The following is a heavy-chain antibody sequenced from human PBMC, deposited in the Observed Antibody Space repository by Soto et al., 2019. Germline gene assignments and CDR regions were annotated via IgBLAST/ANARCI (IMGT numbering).Heavy chain of an antibody. CDR3: ESSIAVRRDYYYYVMDV. CDR2: IYPGDSDT. D-gene: IGHD6-19*01. Sequence: GESLKISCKGSGYSFTSYWIGWVRQMPGKGLEWMGIIYPGDSDTRYSPSFQGQVTISADKSISTAYLQWSSLKASDTAMYYCESSIAVRRDYYYYVMDVWGQGSTVTVSS. V-gene: IGHV5-51*01. CDR1: GYSFTSYW. J-gene: IGHJ6*02.